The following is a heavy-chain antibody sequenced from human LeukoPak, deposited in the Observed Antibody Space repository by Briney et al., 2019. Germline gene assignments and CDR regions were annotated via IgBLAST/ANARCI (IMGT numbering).Heavy chain of an antibody. D-gene: IGHD2-2*01. CDR1: AYAFTIVG. CDR3: ARGRCSSRSCYLFDY. J-gene: IGHJ4*02. V-gene: IGHV1-18*01. CDR2: SSAYNGNT. Sequence: ASVTVSFTASAYAFTIVGISWVRQAPGQGLEWMGWSSAYNGNTNYAQKLQGRVTMTRDTSISTAYMELSRLRSDDTAVYYCARGRCSSRSCYLFDYWGQGTLVTVSS.